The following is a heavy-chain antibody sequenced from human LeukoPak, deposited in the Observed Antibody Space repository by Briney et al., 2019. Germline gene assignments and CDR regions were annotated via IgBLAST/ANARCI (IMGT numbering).Heavy chain of an antibody. D-gene: IGHD3-16*01. CDR3: AKDDAWGRYKD. V-gene: IGHV3-23*01. CDR2: IRPSGGIT. Sequence: GGSPRLSCAASGFTFSSYGMSWVRQAPGKGLEWVSGIRPSGGITYYTDSVKGRFTISRNNSKHTVSLQMNSLRGEDTAVYYCAKDDAWGRYKDWGQGTLVTVSS. J-gene: IGHJ1*01. CDR1: GFTFSSYG.